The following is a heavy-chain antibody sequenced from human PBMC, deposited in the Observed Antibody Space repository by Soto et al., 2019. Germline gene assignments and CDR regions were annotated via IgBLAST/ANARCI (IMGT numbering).Heavy chain of an antibody. V-gene: IGHV3-30-3*01. Sequence: PGGSLRLSCAASGFTFSSYAMHWVRQAPGKGLEWVAVISYDGSNKYNADSVKGRFTISRDNSKNTLYLQMNSLRAEDTAVYYCAGAVAGYYYGMDVWGQGTTVTVSS. CDR1: GFTFSSYA. CDR2: ISYDGSNK. CDR3: AGAVAGYYYGMDV. D-gene: IGHD6-19*01. J-gene: IGHJ6*02.